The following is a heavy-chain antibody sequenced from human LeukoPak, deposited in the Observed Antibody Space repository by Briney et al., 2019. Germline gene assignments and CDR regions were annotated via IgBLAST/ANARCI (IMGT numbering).Heavy chain of an antibody. D-gene: IGHD3-10*01. V-gene: IGHV3-74*01. CDR3: VRGRGSYGWFDP. CDR2: ISGDGTAR. CDR1: GFTSSSYW. Sequence: PGGSLRLSCAASGFTSSSYWMHWVRQVPGKGLVWVSRISGDGTARNYADSVKGRFTISRDDAKNTVDLQMNRLRGEDTAVYYCVRGRGSYGWFDPWGQGTLVTVSS. J-gene: IGHJ5*02.